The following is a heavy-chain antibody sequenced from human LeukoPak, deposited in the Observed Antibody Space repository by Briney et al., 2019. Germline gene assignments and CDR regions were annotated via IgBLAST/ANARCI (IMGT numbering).Heavy chain of an antibody. D-gene: IGHD6-13*01. CDR3: ARDPPGIAASGTYY. V-gene: IGHV4-59*01. CDR2: MYYSGNI. J-gene: IGHJ4*02. CDR1: GGSITSYY. Sequence: PSETLSLTCTVSGGSITSYYWSWIRQPPGKGLEWIGHMYYSGNINYNPSLKSRVTISVDTSKNHFSLKVNSVTAADTAVYYCARDPPGIAASGTYYWGQGTLVTVSS.